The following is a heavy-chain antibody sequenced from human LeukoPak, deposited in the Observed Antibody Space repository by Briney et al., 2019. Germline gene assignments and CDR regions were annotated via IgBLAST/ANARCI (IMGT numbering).Heavy chain of an antibody. CDR3: ARAMITFGGVIVPFFDY. V-gene: IGHV4-4*07. Sequence: SETLFLTCTVSGGSISSYYWSWIRQPAGRGLEWIGRIYTSGSTNYNPSLKSRVTMSVDTSKNQFSLKLSSVTAADTAVYYCARAMITFGGVIVPFFDYWGQGTLVTVSS. D-gene: IGHD3-16*02. J-gene: IGHJ4*02. CDR1: GGSISSYY. CDR2: IYTSGST.